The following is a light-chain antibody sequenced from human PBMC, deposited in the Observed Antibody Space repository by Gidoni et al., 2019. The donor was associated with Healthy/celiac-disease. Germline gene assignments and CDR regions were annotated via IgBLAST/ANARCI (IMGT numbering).Light chain of an antibody. CDR2: DAS. CDR3: QQRSNWPLT. V-gene: IGKV3-11*01. CDR1: QSVSSY. Sequence: PATLSLSPGERATLSCRASQSVSSYLAWYQQKPGQAPRLLIYDASNRATGIPARFSGSGSGTDFTLTISSPEPEDFAVYYCQQRSNWPLTFGGGTKVEIK. J-gene: IGKJ4*01.